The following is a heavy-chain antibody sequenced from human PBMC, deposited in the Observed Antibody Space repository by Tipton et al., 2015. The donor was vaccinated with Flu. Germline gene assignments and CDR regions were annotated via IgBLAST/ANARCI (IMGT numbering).Heavy chain of an antibody. J-gene: IGHJ4*02. Sequence: TLSLTCTDSRGSISSSSYNWGWIRQPPGKGLEWIASIYYSGRTYYNPSLKSRVTISVATPKSQFSLKLRSVTAADTAVYYCARLSYYDVDLKNFYFDYWGQGALVTVSS. V-gene: IGHV4-39*01. D-gene: IGHD3-10*02. CDR1: RGSISSSSYN. CDR3: ARLSYYDVDLKNFYFDY. CDR2: IYYSGRT.